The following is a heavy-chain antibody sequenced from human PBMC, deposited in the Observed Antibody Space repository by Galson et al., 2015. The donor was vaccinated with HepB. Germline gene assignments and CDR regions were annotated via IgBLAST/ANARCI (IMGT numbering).Heavy chain of an antibody. J-gene: IGHJ4*02. D-gene: IGHD6-19*01. CDR3: ARKLRDGSAWYGLDN. Sequence: SLRLSCAASGFTFSNYTMHWVRQAPGKGLEWVAVMAADGSIKNYAESVKGRFSISRDNSKNTLFLQMNSLSHEDTAVYFCARKLRDGSAWYGLDNWGQGTRVTVSS. CDR1: GFTFSNYT. CDR2: MAADGSIK. V-gene: IGHV3-30*01.